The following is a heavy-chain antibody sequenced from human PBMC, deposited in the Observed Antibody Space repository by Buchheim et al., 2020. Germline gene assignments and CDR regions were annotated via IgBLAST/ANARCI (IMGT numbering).Heavy chain of an antibody. Sequence: EVQLVESGGGLVQPGGSLRLSCAASGFTFSSYSMNWVRQAPGKGLEWVSYSGSSSSTIYYADSVKGRFTISRDNAKNSLYLQMQPIRAEDTAVYYCARDRVSRSGSSHPGIDYSGKATL. CDR2: SGSSSSTI. D-gene: IGHD1-26*01. CDR1: GFTFSSYS. CDR3: ARDRVSRSGSSHPGIDY. V-gene: IGHV3-48*01. J-gene: IGHJ4*02.